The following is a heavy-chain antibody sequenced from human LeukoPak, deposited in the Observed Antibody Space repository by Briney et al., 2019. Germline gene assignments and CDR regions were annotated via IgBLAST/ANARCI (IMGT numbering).Heavy chain of an antibody. CDR3: ARRGVLLWFGELSPLGYYYYYMDV. Sequence: GASVKVSCKASGYTFTSYDINWVRQATGQGLEWMGWMNPNSGNTGYAQKFQGRVTMTRNTSISTAYMELSSLRSEDTAVYYCARRGVLLWFGELSPLGYYYYYMDVWGKGTTVTISS. D-gene: IGHD3-10*01. V-gene: IGHV1-8*01. CDR1: GYTFTSYD. CDR2: MNPNSGNT. J-gene: IGHJ6*03.